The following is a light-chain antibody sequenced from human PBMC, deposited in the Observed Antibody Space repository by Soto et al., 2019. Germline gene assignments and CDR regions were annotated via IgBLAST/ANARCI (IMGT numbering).Light chain of an antibody. J-gene: IGKJ3*01. CDR3: QQYNDWPPIT. CDR1: KSVSSD. CDR2: GAS. Sequence: EVVMTQSPATLSLSPGERATLSCRASKSVSSDLAWYQQKPGQAPRLLIYGASTRATDIPARFSGGVSGTEFTLTISRLQSEDFAIYYCQQYNDWPPITFGPGTRVDFK. V-gene: IGKV3-15*01.